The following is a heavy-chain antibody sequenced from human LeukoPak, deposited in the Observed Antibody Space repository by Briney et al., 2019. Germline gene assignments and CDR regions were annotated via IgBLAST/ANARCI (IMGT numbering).Heavy chain of an antibody. D-gene: IGHD3-3*01. CDR1: DASVSSGTYY. J-gene: IGHJ5*02. CDR3: ARHSGLRSPFDP. Sequence: SETLSLTCTVSDASVSSGTYYWSWIRQPPGKGLEWIGYIYYTGSISYNPSLKSRVTISVDTSKNQLSLKLTSATAADTSVYYCARHSGLRSPFDPWGQGILVTVSS. V-gene: IGHV4-61*01. CDR2: IYYTGSI.